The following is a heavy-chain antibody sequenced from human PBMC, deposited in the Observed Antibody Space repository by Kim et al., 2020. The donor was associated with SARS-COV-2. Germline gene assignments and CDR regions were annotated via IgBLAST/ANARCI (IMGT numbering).Heavy chain of an antibody. CDR1: GGSFSGYY. J-gene: IGHJ4*02. Sequence: SETLSLTCAVYGGSFSGYYWSWIRQPPGKGLEWIGEINHSGSTNYNPSLKSRVTISVDTSKNQFSLKLSSVTAADTAVYYCARNGVVVAARYFDYWGQGTLVTVSS. CDR3: ARNGVVVAARYFDY. V-gene: IGHV4-34*01. CDR2: INHSGST. D-gene: IGHD2-15*01.